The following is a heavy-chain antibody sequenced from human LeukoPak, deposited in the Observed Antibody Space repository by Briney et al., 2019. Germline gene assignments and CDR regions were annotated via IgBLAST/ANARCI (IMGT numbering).Heavy chain of an antibody. CDR2: INHSGST. V-gene: IGHV4-34*01. CDR3: ARRPGYYDSSGYLGYFDY. CDR1: GGSFSGYY. Sequence: SETLSLTCAVYGGSFSGYYWSWIRQPPGKGLEWIGEINHSGSTNYNPSLKSRVTISVDTSKNQFSLKLSSVTAADTAVYYCARRPGYYDSSGYLGYFDYWGQGTLVTVSS. D-gene: IGHD3-22*01. J-gene: IGHJ4*02.